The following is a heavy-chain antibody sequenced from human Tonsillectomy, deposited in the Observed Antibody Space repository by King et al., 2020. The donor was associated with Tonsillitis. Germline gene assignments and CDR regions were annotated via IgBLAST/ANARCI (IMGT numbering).Heavy chain of an antibody. CDR2: MSGSGGSS. Sequence: VQLVESGGGLVQPGGSLRLSCAASGFTFSYYAMSWVRQAPGKGLEWVSTMSGSGGSSLYADSGKGRFTISRDNSKNTLFLQMNSLRAEDTAVYLCAKDYYDTSGYYLFDNWGQGTLVTVSS. CDR1: GFTFSYYA. D-gene: IGHD3-22*01. V-gene: IGHV3-23*04. J-gene: IGHJ4*02. CDR3: AKDYYDTSGYYLFDN.